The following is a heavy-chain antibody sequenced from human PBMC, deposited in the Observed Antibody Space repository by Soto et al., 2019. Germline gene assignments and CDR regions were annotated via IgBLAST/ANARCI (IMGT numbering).Heavy chain of an antibody. CDR1: AATCSSYA. CDR2: IIPSFGTA. Sequence: GASVKVSCKDSAATCSSYAISWVRQAPGQGLEWMGGIIPSFGTANYAQKFQGRVTITADKSTSKAYMELSSLRSEDTAVYYCARADLVVAPAALRGAAYGMDVSGQGTTVTV. J-gene: IGHJ6*02. CDR3: ARADLVVAPAALRGAAYGMDV. V-gene: IGHV1-69*06. D-gene: IGHD2-2*02.